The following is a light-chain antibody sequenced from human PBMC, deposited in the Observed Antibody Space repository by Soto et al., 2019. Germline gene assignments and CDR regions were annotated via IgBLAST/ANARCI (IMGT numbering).Light chain of an antibody. CDR1: STDFVSYNR. J-gene: IGLJ1*01. V-gene: IGLV2-18*01. CDR2: EAS. CDR3: SLYTSENTYV. Sequence: SLLSHPASVSGSPGRSVTISCTGTSTDFVSYNRVSWYQQPPGTAPKLIIYEASNRPSGVPDRFSGSKSGNTASLTISGLQAADEADYYCSLYTSENTYVFGTGTKVTVL.